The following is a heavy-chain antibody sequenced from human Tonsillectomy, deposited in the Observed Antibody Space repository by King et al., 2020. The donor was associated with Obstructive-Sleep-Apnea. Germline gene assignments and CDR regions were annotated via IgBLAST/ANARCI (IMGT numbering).Heavy chain of an antibody. CDR1: GFTFSSYS. CDR3: AREADYGDYFDY. D-gene: IGHD4-17*01. J-gene: IGHJ4*02. Sequence: VQLVESGGGLVKPGGSLRLSCAASGFTFSSYSMNWVRQAPGKGLEWVSSISSSSSYIYYGDSVKGRFTISRDNAKNSLYLQMNSLRAEDTAVYYCAREADYGDYFDYWGQGTLVTVSS. CDR2: ISSSSSYI. V-gene: IGHV3-21*01.